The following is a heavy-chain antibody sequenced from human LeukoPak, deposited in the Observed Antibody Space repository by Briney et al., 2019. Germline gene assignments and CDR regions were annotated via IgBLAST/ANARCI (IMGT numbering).Heavy chain of an antibody. CDR2: IYYSGST. CDR3: ARDLGGYSGYDSGGPNWFDP. Sequence: SETLSLTCTVSGGSISSGGYYWSWIRQHPGKGLEWIGYIYYSGSTYYNPSLKSRVTISVDTSKNQFSLKLSSVTAADTAVYYCARDLGGYSGYDSGGPNWFDPWGQGTLVTVSS. CDR1: GGSISSGGYY. J-gene: IGHJ5*02. D-gene: IGHD5-12*01. V-gene: IGHV4-31*03.